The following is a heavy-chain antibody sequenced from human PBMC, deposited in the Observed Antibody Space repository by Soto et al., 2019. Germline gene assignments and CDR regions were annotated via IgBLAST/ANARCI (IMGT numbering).Heavy chain of an antibody. J-gene: IGHJ4*02. CDR1: GYTFTSYA. CDR3: ARWSTVVVPPADLFEY. CDR2: INTGNGNT. V-gene: IGHV1-3*04. Sequence: ASAKVSCKASGYTFTSYAMHCVRQAPGQRLEWMGWINTGNGNTKYSQKFQGRVTITRDTSASTAYMELSSLRSEDTAVYYCARWSTVVVPPADLFEYWGQGTIVIIST. D-gene: IGHD2-2*01.